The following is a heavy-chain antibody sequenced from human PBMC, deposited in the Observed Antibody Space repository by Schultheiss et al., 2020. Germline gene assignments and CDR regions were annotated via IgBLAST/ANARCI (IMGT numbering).Heavy chain of an antibody. Sequence: SETLSLTCTVSGGSISSSSYYWGWIRQPPGKGLEWIGEINHSGSTNYNPSLKSRVTISVDTSKNQFSLKLSSVTAADTAVYYCARHRSGSTRTDAFDIWGQGAMVTVSS. V-gene: IGHV4-39*01. CDR2: INHSGST. D-gene: IGHD3-3*01. CDR3: ARHRSGSTRTDAFDI. J-gene: IGHJ3*02. CDR1: GGSISSSSYY.